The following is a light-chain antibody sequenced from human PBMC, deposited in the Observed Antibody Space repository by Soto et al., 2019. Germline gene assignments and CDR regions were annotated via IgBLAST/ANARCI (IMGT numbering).Light chain of an antibody. V-gene: IGKV1-17*01. J-gene: IGKJ1*01. CDR1: QGIRND. CDR2: ASS. Sequence: DIPMTQTKSSLSASVGDTVTISRRASQGIRNDLCWFQQQPGRPPKRLIYASSNLQGGVPSRFSGSGAGTEFTLTISILQAEDSATYCCLLHNGYPRTFGQGTKVDIK. CDR3: LLHNGYPRT.